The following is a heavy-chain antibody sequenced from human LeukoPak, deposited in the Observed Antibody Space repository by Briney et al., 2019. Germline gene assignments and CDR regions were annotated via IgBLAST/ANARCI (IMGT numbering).Heavy chain of an antibody. CDR1: GFTFSSYA. CDR2: LSHDGSNK. J-gene: IGHJ3*02. V-gene: IGHV3-30-3*01. Sequence: GRSLRLSCAASGFTFSSYAIHWVRQAPGKGLEWVAVLSHDGSNKFYADSVEGRFTISRDNSKSTLYLQMNSLRTEDTAVYYCARICGGGSCYFSSIWGQGTMVTVSS. D-gene: IGHD2-15*01. CDR3: ARICGGGSCYFSSI.